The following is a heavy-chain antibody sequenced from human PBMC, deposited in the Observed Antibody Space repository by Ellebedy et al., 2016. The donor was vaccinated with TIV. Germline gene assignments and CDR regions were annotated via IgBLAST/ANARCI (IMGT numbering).Heavy chain of an antibody. D-gene: IGHD4-17*01. CDR2: ISSSGTYI. CDR3: ARGSGDLPFDY. Sequence: PGGSLRLSCAASGFTFSSYSINWVRQAPGKGLEWVSCISSSGTYIYYADSLKGRFTISRDSAKNPLYLQMNSLRAEDTAVYYCARGSGDLPFDYWGQGTLVTVSS. J-gene: IGHJ4*02. V-gene: IGHV3-21*01. CDR1: GFTFSSYS.